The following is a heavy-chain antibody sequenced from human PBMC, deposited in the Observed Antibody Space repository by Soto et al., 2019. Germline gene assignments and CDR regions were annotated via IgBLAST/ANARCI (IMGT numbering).Heavy chain of an antibody. CDR2: ISSSSSYT. CDR3: ARARVLRFLEWLSEKYSFDY. CDR1: GFTFSDYY. D-gene: IGHD3-3*01. V-gene: IGHV3-11*06. Sequence: GGSLRLSCAASGFTFSDYYMSWIRRAPGKGLEWVSYISSSSSYTNYADSVKGRFTISRDNAKNSLYLQMNSLRAEDTAVYYCARARVLRFLEWLSEKYSFDYCGQGTLGTVSS. J-gene: IGHJ4*02.